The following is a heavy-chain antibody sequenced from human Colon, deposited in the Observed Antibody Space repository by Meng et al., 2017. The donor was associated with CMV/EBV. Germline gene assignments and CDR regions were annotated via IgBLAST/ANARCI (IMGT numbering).Heavy chain of an antibody. CDR2: TRYDGNFE. J-gene: IGHJ4*02. V-gene: IGHV3-30*02. D-gene: IGHD5-24*01. Sequence: GGSLRLSCAASGFTFTSHWMHWVRQAPGKGLEWVAYTRYDGNFESYVDSVKGRYTISRDKSKSTVYLQMKSLRGEDTAVYYCVKGREGHNSYSFDLWGQGTPVTV. CDR1: GFTFTSHW. CDR3: VKGREGHNSYSFDL.